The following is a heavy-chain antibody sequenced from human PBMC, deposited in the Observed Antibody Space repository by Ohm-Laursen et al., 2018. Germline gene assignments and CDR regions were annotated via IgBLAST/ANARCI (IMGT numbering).Heavy chain of an antibody. CDR2: IYHSGST. D-gene: IGHD5-18*01. V-gene: IGHV4-59*04. J-gene: IGHJ4*02. CDR1: GGSISSYY. CDR3: ASGYSYGGDY. Sequence: SETLSLTCTISGGSISSYYWSWIRQPPGKGLEWIGTIYHSGSTYYNPSLKSRVTISVDTSKNQFSLKLSSVTAADTAVYYCASGYSYGGDYWGQGTLVTVSS.